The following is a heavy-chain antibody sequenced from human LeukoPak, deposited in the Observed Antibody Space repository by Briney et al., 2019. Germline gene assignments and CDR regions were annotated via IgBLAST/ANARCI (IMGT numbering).Heavy chain of an antibody. CDR2: INPSGGST. Sequence: ASVKVSCKASGYTFTSYYMHWVRQAPGQGLEWMGIINPSGGSTSYAQKFQGRVTMTRDTSTNTVYMELSSLRSEDTAVYYCARDIAVAGPAEYFQHRGQGTLVAVSS. J-gene: IGHJ1*01. D-gene: IGHD6-19*01. CDR3: ARDIAVAGPAEYFQH. V-gene: IGHV1-46*01. CDR1: GYTFTSYY.